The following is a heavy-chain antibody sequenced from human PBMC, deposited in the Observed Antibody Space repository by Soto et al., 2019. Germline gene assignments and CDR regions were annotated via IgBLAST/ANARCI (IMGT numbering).Heavy chain of an antibody. CDR1: GGTFSSYA. CDR3: ARDYGDTDMVFGVEYFDR. CDR2: IIPIFGTA. V-gene: IGHV1-69*01. Sequence: QVQLVQSGAEVKKPGSSVKVSCKASGGTFSSYAISWVRQAPGQGLEWMGGIIPIFGTANYAQKFQGRVTMAADESTSTAYMELSSLRSEDTDVYYCARDYGDTDMVFGVEYFDRWGRGTLVNVSS. J-gene: IGHJ2*01. D-gene: IGHD5-18*01.